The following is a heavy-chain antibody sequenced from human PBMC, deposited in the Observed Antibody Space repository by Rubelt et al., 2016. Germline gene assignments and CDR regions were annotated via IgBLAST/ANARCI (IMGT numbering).Heavy chain of an antibody. J-gene: IGHJ4*02. CDR3: AREAETTVTSNFDY. V-gene: IGHV4-39*02. Sequence: QLQLQESCPGLVKPSETLSLTCTVSGGSISSSSYYWGWIRQPPGKGLEWIGSIYYSGSTYYNPSLKSRVTISVDTSKNQFSLKLSSVTAADTAVYYCAREAETTVTSNFDYWGQGTLVTVSS. D-gene: IGHD4-17*01. CDR1: GGSISSSSYY. CDR2: IYYSGST.